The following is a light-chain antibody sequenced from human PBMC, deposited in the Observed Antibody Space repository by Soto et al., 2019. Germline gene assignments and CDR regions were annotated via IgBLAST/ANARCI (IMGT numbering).Light chain of an antibody. CDR2: YAS. V-gene: IGKV3-15*01. CDR1: ESVHRN. J-gene: IGKJ1*01. Sequence: EMVMTQSPATLSVSPGERVTLSCRASESVHRNLACYQQKPGQGPSLLIYYASTRATGGPDRFTGSGSGTEFPLTISSLQSEDLGGYHCQHFSSWPPTLGPGTKVEIK. CDR3: QHFSSWPPT.